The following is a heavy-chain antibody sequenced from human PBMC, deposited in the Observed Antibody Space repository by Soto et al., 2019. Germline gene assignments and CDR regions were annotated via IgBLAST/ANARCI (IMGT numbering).Heavy chain of an antibody. V-gene: IGHV4-34*01. CDR3: ARSYAYYDFWSGYYTNYYGMDV. CDR2: INHSGST. CDR1: GGSFSGYY. D-gene: IGHD3-3*01. J-gene: IGHJ6*02. Sequence: SETLSLTCAVYGGSFSGYYWSWIRQPPGKGLEWIGEINHSGSTNYNPSLKSRVTISVDKSKNQFSLKLSSVTAADTAVYYCARSYAYYDFWSGYYTNYYGMDVWGQGTTVTVSS.